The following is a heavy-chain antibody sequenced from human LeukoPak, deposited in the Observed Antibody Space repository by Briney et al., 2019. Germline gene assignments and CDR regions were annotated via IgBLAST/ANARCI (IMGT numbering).Heavy chain of an antibody. CDR1: GFTFDDYA. Sequence: PGRSLRLSCAASGFTFDDYAMHWVRQAPGKGLEWVSGISWNSGSISYADSVKGRFTISRDNAKNSLYLQMNSLRAEDTALYYCAKYPYSSSWDGGNYFDYWGQGTLVTVSS. CDR2: ISWNSGSI. J-gene: IGHJ4*02. CDR3: AKYPYSSSWDGGNYFDY. D-gene: IGHD6-13*01. V-gene: IGHV3-9*01.